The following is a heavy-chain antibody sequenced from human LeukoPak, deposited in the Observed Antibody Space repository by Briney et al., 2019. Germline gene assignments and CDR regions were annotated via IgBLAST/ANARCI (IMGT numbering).Heavy chain of an antibody. J-gene: IGHJ5*02. CDR3: ARGRDYSNYVAGWFDP. D-gene: IGHD4-11*01. Sequence: PSETLSLTCAVYGGSFSGYYWNWIRQPPGKGLEWIGEINHSGSTNYNPSLKSRVTISVDTPKNQFSLKLSSVTAADTAVYYCARGRDYSNYVAGWFDPWGQGTLVTVSS. V-gene: IGHV4-34*01. CDR1: GGSFSGYY. CDR2: INHSGST.